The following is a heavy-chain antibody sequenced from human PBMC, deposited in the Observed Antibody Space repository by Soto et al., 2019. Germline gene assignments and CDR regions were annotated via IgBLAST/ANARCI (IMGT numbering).Heavy chain of an antibody. D-gene: IGHD6-19*01. CDR1: GDAFTNYA. J-gene: IGHJ4*02. CDR2: INAGNGNT. Sequence: GASVKVSCKASGDAFTNYALYWVRQAPGQRLECMGWINAGNGNTRYSQRLQGRVTFTRDTSASAAYMELSSLRSEDTAVYYCATGGSGWPFDYWGQGTLVTVSS. V-gene: IGHV1-3*01. CDR3: ATGGSGWPFDY.